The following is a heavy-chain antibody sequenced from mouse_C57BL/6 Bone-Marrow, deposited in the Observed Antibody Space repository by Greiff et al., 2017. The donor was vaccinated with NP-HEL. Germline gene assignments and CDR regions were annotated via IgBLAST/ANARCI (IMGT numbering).Heavy chain of an antibody. J-gene: IGHJ4*01. V-gene: IGHV5-6*01. CDR3: ARHRATMDY. CDR1: APPFLLSF. CDR2: ISSGGSYT. D-gene: IGHD3-1*01. Sequence: DVHLVESGGDLVKPGWSLKLYLPYSAPPFLLSFLSFFLPTPYNRLEWVATISSGGSYTSYPDSVKGRFTISRDNAKNTLYLQMSSMKSEDTAMYYCARHRATMDYWGQGTSVTVSS.